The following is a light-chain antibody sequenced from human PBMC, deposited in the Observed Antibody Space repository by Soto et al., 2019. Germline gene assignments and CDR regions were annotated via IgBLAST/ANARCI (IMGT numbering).Light chain of an antibody. Sequence: DIVMTQSPDSLAVSLGERATINCKSSQSVLYSSNNKNYLAWYQQKPGQPPKLLIYWASTREFGVPDRFSGSGSGTDFTLTISSLQAEDVAVYYCKQYYITWTFGQGTKVEIK. V-gene: IGKV4-1*01. CDR1: QSVLYSSNNKNY. CDR2: WAS. J-gene: IGKJ1*01. CDR3: KQYYITWT.